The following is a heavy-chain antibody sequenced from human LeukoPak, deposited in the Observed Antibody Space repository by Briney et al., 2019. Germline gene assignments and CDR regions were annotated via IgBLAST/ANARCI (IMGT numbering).Heavy chain of an antibody. Sequence: GGSLRLSCAASGFTFSSYSMNWVRQAPGKGLEWVSSISSSSSYIYYADSVKGRFTISRDNAKSSLYLQMNSLRAEDTAVYYCARDRDVVVVAATRDGFGYWGQGTLVTVSS. CDR1: GFTFSSYS. D-gene: IGHD2-15*01. CDR3: ARDRDVVVVAATRDGFGY. V-gene: IGHV3-21*01. CDR2: ISSSSSYI. J-gene: IGHJ4*02.